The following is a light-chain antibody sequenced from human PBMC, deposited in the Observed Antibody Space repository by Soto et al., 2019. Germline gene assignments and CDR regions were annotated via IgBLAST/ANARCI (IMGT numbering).Light chain of an antibody. CDR1: QSVSSSY. CDR3: QQYGSSPRIT. J-gene: IGKJ5*01. Sequence: EVVLTQSPGTLALSRGERATLSCRASQSVSSSYLAWYQHRPGQAPRLLIFGASSRATGIPDRLSGTGSGTDFTLTISRLEPEDFAVYYCQQYGSSPRITFGLGTRLEIK. V-gene: IGKV3-20*01. CDR2: GAS.